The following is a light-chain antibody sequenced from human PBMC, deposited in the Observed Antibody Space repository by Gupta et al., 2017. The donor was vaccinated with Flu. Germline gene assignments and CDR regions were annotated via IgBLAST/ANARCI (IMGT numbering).Light chain of an antibody. J-gene: IGLJ3*02. CDR2: DDS. V-gene: IGLV3-21*03. CDR3: QVLDTNSDHWV. CDR1: NIGSKS. Sequence: GKTAMLTGGGTNIGSKSVRWYQPRPGQAPVLLMCDDSVRRSGIPDRFSGSKSGTTATLTIIRVEAGDEADYYCQVLDTNSDHWVFGGGTKLTVL.